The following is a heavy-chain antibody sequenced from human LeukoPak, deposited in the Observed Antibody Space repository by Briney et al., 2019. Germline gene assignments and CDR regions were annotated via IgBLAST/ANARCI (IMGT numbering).Heavy chain of an antibody. CDR3: ARVRLGSLDY. J-gene: IGHJ4*02. D-gene: IGHD6-19*01. Sequence: GGSLRLSCAVSGFTFTTYWMTWVRQAPGKGLEWVANIKQDGSEKYYVDSVKGRFTISRDNAKNSLYLQMNSLRAEDTAVYYCARVRLGSLDYWGQGTLVTVSS. CDR1: GFTFTTYW. V-gene: IGHV3-7*05. CDR2: IKQDGSEK.